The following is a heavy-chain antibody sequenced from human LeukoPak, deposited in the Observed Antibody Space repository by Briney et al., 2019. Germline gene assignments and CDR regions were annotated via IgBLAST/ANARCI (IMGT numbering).Heavy chain of an antibody. CDR3: AREGDSNSVGWFDP. D-gene: IGHD6-13*01. CDR2: IYYSGST. CDR1: GGSISSSSYY. Sequence: SETLSLTCTVSGGSISSSSYYWGWIRQPPGKGLEWIGSIYYSGSTYYNPSLKSRVTILVDTSNNQFSLKLSSVTAADTAVYYCAREGDSNSVGWFDPWGQGTLVTVSS. V-gene: IGHV4-39*07. J-gene: IGHJ5*02.